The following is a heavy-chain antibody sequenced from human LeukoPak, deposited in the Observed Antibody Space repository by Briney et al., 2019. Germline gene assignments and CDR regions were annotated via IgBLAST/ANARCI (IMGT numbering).Heavy chain of an antibody. CDR1: GFTFSSYS. J-gene: IGHJ3*02. D-gene: IGHD2-2*03. CDR3: ARDGYCSSTSCLDI. Sequence: PGGSLRLSCAASGFTFSSYSMNWVRQAPGEGLEWVSYIDIRSTTIYYADSVKGRLTISRDNAKNSLYLQMNSLRAEDTAVYYCARDGYCSSTSCLDIWGQGTMVTVSS. CDR2: IDIRSTTI. V-gene: IGHV3-48*01.